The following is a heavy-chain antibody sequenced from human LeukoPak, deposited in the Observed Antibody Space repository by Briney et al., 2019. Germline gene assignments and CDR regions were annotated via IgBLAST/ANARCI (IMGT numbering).Heavy chain of an antibody. CDR3: ARSSRPWVGSWDWFDP. CDR2: IYYSGST. J-gene: IGHJ5*02. V-gene: IGHV4-59*01. CDR1: GGSISSYY. D-gene: IGHD1-26*01. Sequence: SETLSLTCTVSGGSISSYYWSWIRQPPGKGLEWIGYIYYSGSTKYNPSLKSRVTISVETSKNQFSLKLSSVTAADTAVYYCARSSRPWVGSWDWFDPWGQGTLVTVSS.